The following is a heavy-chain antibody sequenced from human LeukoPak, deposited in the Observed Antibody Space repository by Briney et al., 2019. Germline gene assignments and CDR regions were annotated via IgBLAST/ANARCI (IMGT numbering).Heavy chain of an antibody. CDR3: ARPYCSSTSCYPNPSYYYYGMDV. V-gene: IGHV3-48*03. CDR1: GFTFSSYE. CDR2: ISNSGRTT. J-gene: IGHJ6*02. Sequence: GGSLRLSCAASGFTFSSYEMNWVRQAPGKGLEWVSYISNSGRTTHYADSVKGRFTISRDNAKNSLYLQMNSLRAEDTAVYYCARPYCSSTSCYPNPSYYYYGMDVWGQGTTVTVSS. D-gene: IGHD2-2*01.